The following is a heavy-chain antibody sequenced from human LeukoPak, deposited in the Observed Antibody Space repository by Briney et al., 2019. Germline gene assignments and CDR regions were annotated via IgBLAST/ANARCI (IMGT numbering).Heavy chain of an antibody. CDR1: GYSFTTYW. D-gene: IGHD2-21*02. Sequence: LGESLKISCKGSGYSFTTYWIGWVRQMPGKGLEWMGIIYPGDSDTRYSPSFQGQVTISADKSISTAYLQWSSLKASDTAMYYCARLGGGRGKLTAYFDYWGQGTLVTVSS. CDR2: IYPGDSDT. J-gene: IGHJ4*02. V-gene: IGHV5-51*01. CDR3: ARLGGGRGKLTAYFDY.